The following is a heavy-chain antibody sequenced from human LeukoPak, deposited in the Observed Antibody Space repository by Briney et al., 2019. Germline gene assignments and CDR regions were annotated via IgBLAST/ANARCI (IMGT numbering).Heavy chain of an antibody. V-gene: IGHV3-23*01. Sequence: GGSLRLSCAVSGFTFSRFAMNWVRQAPGQGLEWISIISGSGGSAYYADSVKGRFIISRDNFKNTVNLEMSSLRAEDTAVYYCDPEGFDIWGQGTMVTVSS. J-gene: IGHJ3*02. CDR1: GFTFSRFA. CDR2: ISGSGGSA. CDR3: DPEGFDI.